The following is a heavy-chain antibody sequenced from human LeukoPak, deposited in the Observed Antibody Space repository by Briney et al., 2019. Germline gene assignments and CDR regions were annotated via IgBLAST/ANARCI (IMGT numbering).Heavy chain of an antibody. CDR3: ARVRTMVRGVITPYYFDY. D-gene: IGHD3-10*01. J-gene: IGHJ4*02. CDR2: IYYSGST. Sequence: SETLSLTCTVSGGSLSSYYWSWIRQPPGKGLEWIGYIYYSGSTNYNPSLKSRDTISVDTSKNQFSLKLSSVTAADTAVYYCARVRTMVRGVITPYYFDYWGQGTLVTVSS. CDR1: GGSLSSYY. V-gene: IGHV4-59*01.